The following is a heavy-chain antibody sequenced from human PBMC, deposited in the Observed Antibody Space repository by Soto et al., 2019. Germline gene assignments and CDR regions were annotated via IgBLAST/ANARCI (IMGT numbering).Heavy chain of an antibody. J-gene: IGHJ5*02. V-gene: IGHV4-30-4*01. CDR2: IYYSGST. CDR1: GGSISSGDYY. CDR3: ARDLEGCSSTSCYSWFDP. Sequence: TLSLTCTVSGGSISSGDYYWSWIRQPPGKGLEWIGYIYYSGSTYYNPSLKSRVTISVDTSKNQFSLKLSSVTAADTAVYYCARDLEGCSSTSCYSWFDPWGQGTLVTVSS. D-gene: IGHD2-2*01.